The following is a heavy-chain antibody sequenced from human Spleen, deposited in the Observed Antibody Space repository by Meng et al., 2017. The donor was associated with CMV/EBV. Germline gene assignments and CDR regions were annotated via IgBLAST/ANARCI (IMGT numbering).Heavy chain of an antibody. J-gene: IGHJ6*02. CDR3: ARWGVIPAASYGLDV. Sequence: ASVKVSCKASGYTFTSYDINWVRQATGQGLEWIGWMNPISGNTGYAQKFQGRVTMTRNTATSTAYMELSNLKSEDTAMYYCARWGVIPAASYGLDVWGQGTTVTVSS. CDR1: GYTFTSYD. D-gene: IGHD2-2*01. V-gene: IGHV1-8*02. CDR2: MNPISGNT.